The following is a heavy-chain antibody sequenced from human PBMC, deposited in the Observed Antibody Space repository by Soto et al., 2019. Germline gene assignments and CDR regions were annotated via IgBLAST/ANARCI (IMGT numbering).Heavy chain of an antibody. CDR1: GYSFTSYD. CDR3: ASPSEVATSQFYFFPMDV. D-gene: IGHD5-12*01. V-gene: IGHV1-8*01. J-gene: IGHJ6*02. Sequence: ASVKVSCNASGYSFTSYDINWVRQATGQGLEWMGWMNPNSGDTGYAQKFQGRLTMTRDTSISTAYMELSSLRSEDTAIYYCASPSEVATSQFYFFPMDVWGHGTTLTVSS. CDR2: MNPNSGDT.